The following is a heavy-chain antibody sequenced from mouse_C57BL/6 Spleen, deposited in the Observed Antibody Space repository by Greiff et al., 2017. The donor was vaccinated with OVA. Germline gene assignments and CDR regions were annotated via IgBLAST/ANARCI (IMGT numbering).Heavy chain of an antibody. CDR3: TRPLLLNAMDY. V-gene: IGHV1-15*01. Sequence: VHLVESGAELVRPGASVTLSCKASGYTFTDYEMHWVKQTPVHGLEWIGAIDPETGGTAYNQKFKGKAILTADKSSSTAYMELRSLTSEDSAVYYCTRPLLLNAMDYWGQGTSVTVSS. CDR1: GYTFTDYE. D-gene: IGHD1-1*01. J-gene: IGHJ4*01. CDR2: IDPETGGT.